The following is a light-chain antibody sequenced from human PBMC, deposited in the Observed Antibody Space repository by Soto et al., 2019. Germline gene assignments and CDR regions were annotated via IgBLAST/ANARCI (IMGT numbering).Light chain of an antibody. CDR3: GAWDSSLHTYL. J-gene: IGLJ1*01. Sequence: QSVLTQPPSVSAAPGQKVTISCSGSRSNIGNDFVSWYQQLPGSGPKLVIFDNDQRPSGIPDRLSGSKSGTSATLVITGLQTGDEADYYCGAWDSSLHTYLFGTGTKLTVL. V-gene: IGLV1-51*01. CDR1: RSNIGNDF. CDR2: DND.